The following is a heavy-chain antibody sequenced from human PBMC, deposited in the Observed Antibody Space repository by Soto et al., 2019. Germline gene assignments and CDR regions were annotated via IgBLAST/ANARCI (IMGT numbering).Heavy chain of an antibody. CDR2: IIPILGIA. CDR3: ASLEYSSGFKLYNWFDP. J-gene: IGHJ5*02. V-gene: IGHV1-69*02. D-gene: IGHD6-19*01. Sequence: QVQLVQSGAEVKKPGSSVKVSCKASGGTFSSYTISWVRQAPGQGLEWMGRIIPILGIANYAQKFQGRVTITADKSXSXXYMELSSLRSEDTAVYYCASLEYSSGFKLYNWFDPWGQGTLVTVSS. CDR1: GGTFSSYT.